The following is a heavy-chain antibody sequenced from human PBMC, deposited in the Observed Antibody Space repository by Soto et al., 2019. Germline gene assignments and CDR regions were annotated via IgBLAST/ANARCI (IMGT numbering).Heavy chain of an antibody. J-gene: IGHJ5*02. CDR1: GYTFINYD. CDR2: MNPGSGKA. CDR3: ARMASSGKLNWFEP. V-gene: IGHV1-8*02. Sequence: ASVKVSCKASGYTFINYDISWVRQATGQGLEWMGWMNPGSGKAGYANKFQGRVTMTRDASTSTAHLELSSLTSEDTAVYYCARMASSGKLNWFEPWGQGTLFNVSS.